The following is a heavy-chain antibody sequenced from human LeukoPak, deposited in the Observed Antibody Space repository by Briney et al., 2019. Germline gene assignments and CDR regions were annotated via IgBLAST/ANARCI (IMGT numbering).Heavy chain of an antibody. D-gene: IGHD4-17*01. V-gene: IGHV3-23*01. Sequence: PGGSLRLSCAASGFTFSSYAMSWVRQAPGKGLEWVASISDSGDTTYYADSVKGRFIISRDNSKDTLYLQMKSLGADDSAVYFCAKDPGWLHGDSTHYFYYGMDVWGQGTTVAVSS. CDR1: GFTFSSYA. J-gene: IGHJ6*02. CDR3: AKDPGWLHGDSTHYFYYGMDV. CDR2: ISDSGDTT.